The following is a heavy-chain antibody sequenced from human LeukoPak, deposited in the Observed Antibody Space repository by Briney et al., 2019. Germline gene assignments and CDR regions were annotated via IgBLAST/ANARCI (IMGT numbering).Heavy chain of an antibody. CDR2: INHSGST. CDR1: GGSFSGYY. CDR3: ASANLEWLSTYDYYMDV. Sequence: SETLSLTCAVYGGSFSGYYWSWIRQPPGKGLEWIGEINHSGSTNYNPSLKSRVTISVDTSKNQFSLKLSSVTAADTAVYYCASANLEWLSTYDYYMDVWGKGTTVTVSS. V-gene: IGHV4-34*01. J-gene: IGHJ6*03. D-gene: IGHD3-3*01.